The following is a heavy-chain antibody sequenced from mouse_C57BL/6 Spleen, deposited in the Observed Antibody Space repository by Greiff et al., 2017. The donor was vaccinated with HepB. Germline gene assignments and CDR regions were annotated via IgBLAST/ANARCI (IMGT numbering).Heavy chain of an antibody. CDR2: IWSDGST. CDR3: ARHEVLRAMDY. CDR1: GFSLTSYG. D-gene: IGHD1-1*01. J-gene: IGHJ4*01. V-gene: IGHV2-6-1*01. Sequence: QVHVKQSGPGLVAPSQRLSITCTVSGFSLTSYGVHWVRQPPGKGLEWLVVIWSDGSTTYNSALKSRLSISKDNSKSQVFLKMNSLQTDDTAMYYCARHEVLRAMDYWGQGTSVTVSS.